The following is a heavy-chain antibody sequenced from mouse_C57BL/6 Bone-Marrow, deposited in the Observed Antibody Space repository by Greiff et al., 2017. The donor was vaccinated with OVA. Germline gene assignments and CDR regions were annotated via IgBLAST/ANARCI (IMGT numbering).Heavy chain of an antibody. Sequence: EVKLMESGGGLVQPGGSLKLSCAASGFTFSDYGMAWVRQAPRKGPEWVAFISNLAYSIYYADTVTGRFPISRENAKNTLYLEMSSLRSEDTAMYYCAREDYGNYNAMDYWGQGTSVTVSS. J-gene: IGHJ4*01. CDR3: AREDYGNYNAMDY. CDR2: ISNLAYSI. CDR1: GFTFSDYG. V-gene: IGHV5-15*01. D-gene: IGHD2-1*01.